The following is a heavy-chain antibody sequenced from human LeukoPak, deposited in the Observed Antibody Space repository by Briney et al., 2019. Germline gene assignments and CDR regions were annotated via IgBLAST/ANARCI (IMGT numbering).Heavy chain of an antibody. CDR1: GGSMSSYY. Sequence: SETLSLTCTVSGGSMSSYYWSWIRQSPGRGLEWIGNIYYSGSTNYNPSLKSRVTISVDTSKNQFSLKLSSVTAADTAMYYCARRGSGRVDYWGQGTLVTVSS. D-gene: IGHD3-10*01. V-gene: IGHV4-59*01. J-gene: IGHJ4*02. CDR2: IYYSGST. CDR3: ARRGSGRVDY.